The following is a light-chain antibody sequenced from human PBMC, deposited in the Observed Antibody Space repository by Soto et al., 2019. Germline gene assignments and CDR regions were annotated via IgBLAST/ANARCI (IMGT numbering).Light chain of an antibody. Sequence: EIVLTECPGTLAWAPGERGTLSFRSSQSVSSSYLAWYQQKPGQAPRFLIYGTSSRATGIPDRFSGSGAGTDFSLTISRLEPEDFAVYYCHQYGSSPTTLGQGTKVDIK. CDR3: HQYGSSPTT. CDR1: QSVSSSY. J-gene: IGKJ1*01. CDR2: GTS. V-gene: IGKV3-20*01.